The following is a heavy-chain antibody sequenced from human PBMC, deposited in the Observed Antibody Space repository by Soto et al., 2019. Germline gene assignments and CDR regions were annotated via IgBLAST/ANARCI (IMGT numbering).Heavy chain of an antibody. J-gene: IGHJ6*02. D-gene: IGHD2-8*01. CDR1: GFTFSSYA. CDR2: ISYDGSNK. Sequence: PGGSLRLSCAASGFTFSSYAMHWVRQAPGKGLEWVAVISYDGSNKYYADSVKGRFTISRGNSKNTLYLQMNSLRAEDTAVYYCARRSVNYYYGMDVWGQGTTVTVSS. CDR3: ARRSVNYYYGMDV. V-gene: IGHV3-30-3*01.